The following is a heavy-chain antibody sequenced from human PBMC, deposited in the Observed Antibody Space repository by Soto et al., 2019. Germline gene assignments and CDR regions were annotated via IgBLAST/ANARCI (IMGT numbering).Heavy chain of an antibody. CDR3: AKDGSTSCHPSRCYYSGMDV. CDR1: GFTFDDYT. V-gene: IGHV3-43*01. CDR2: ISWDGGST. J-gene: IGHJ6*02. D-gene: IGHD2-2*01. Sequence: GGSLRLSCAASGFTFDDYTMHWVRQAPGKGLEWVSLISWDGGSTYYADSVKGRFTISRDNSKNSLYLQMNSLRTEDTALYYCAKDGSTSCHPSRCYYSGMDVWGQGTTVTVSS.